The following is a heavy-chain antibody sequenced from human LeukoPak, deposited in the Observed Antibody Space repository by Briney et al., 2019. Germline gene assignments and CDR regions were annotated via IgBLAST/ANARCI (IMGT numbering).Heavy chain of an antibody. V-gene: IGHV3-53*01. Sequence: PGGSLRLSCTTSKFNFNNYAMTWVRQAPGKGLEWVSAIYSGGTTYHADSVKGRFIISRDNSKNILYLQMNSLTVEDTAVYYCALDCCTGSRFDHWGQGTLVTVS. CDR3: ALDCCTGSRFDH. CDR1: KFNFNNYA. J-gene: IGHJ4*02. CDR2: IYSGGTT. D-gene: IGHD2-8*02.